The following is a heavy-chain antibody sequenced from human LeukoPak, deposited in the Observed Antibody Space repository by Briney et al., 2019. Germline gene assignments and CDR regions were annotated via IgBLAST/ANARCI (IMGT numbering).Heavy chain of an antibody. V-gene: IGHV1-46*01. CDR3: ATHTVTFYSSGYYFDY. Sequence: ASVKVSCKASGYTFTSYYMHWVRQAPGQGLEWMGIINPSGGSTSYAQKFQGRVTMTRDTSTSTVYMELSSLRSEDTAVYYCATHTVTFYSSGYYFDYWGQEPWSPSPQ. J-gene: IGHJ4*01. D-gene: IGHD3-22*01. CDR1: GYTFTSYY. CDR2: INPSGGST.